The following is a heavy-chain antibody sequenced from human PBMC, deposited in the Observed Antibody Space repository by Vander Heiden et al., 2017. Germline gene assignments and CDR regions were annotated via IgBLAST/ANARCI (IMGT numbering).Heavy chain of an antibody. Sequence: QVQLVESGGGVVQPARPLRLSCSASGFTFSSYGMHWVRQAPGKGLEWVAVISYDGSNKYYADSVKGRFTISRDNSKNTLYLQMNSLRAEDTAVYYCAKDQGAWAYFDYWGQGTLVTVSS. J-gene: IGHJ4*02. CDR1: GFTFSSYG. CDR2: ISYDGSNK. CDR3: AKDQGAWAYFDY. V-gene: IGHV3-30*18.